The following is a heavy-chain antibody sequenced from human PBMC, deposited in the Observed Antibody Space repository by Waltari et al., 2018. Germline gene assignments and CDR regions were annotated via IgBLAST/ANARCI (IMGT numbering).Heavy chain of an antibody. J-gene: IGHJ4*02. D-gene: IGHD2-2*01. CDR1: GGTFSSYA. V-gene: IGHV1-69*04. Sequence: QVQLVQSGAEVKKPGSSVKVSCKASGGTFSSYAISWVRQAPGQGLEWMGGIIPILGIANDAQKFQGRVTITADESTSTAYMELSSLRSEDTAVYYCASPCSSTSCYDPSYFDYWGQGTLVTVSS. CDR3: ASPCSSTSCYDPSYFDY. CDR2: IIPILGIA.